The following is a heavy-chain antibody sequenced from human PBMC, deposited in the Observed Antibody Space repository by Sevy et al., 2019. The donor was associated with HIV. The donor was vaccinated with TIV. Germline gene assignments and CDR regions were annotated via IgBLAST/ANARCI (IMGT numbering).Heavy chain of an antibody. CDR2: VDPSGTIT. CDR3: ARGDSYGSF. J-gene: IGHJ4*02. Sequence: GGSLRLSCAASGFAFSAFYMTWIRQSPGKGLEWVSHVDPSGTITFYADSVKGGFTVSRDNAKNSLFLEMHSLRADDTALYYCARGDSYGSFWGQGTSVTVSS. CDR1: GFAFSAFY. D-gene: IGHD5-18*01. V-gene: IGHV3-11*04.